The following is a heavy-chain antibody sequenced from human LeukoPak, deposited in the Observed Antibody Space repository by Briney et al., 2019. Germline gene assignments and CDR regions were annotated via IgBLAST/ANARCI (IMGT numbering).Heavy chain of an antibody. D-gene: IGHD4-17*01. J-gene: IGHJ4*02. CDR1: GGTFSSYA. V-gene: IGHV1-69*05. CDR3: ARDRTGTTVTNYFDY. Sequence: SVKVSCKASGGTFSSYAIIWVRQAPGQGLEWMGGIIPIFGTANYAQKFQGRVTITTDESTSTAYMELSSLRSEDTAVYYCARDRTGTTVTNYFDYWGQGTLVTVSS. CDR2: IIPIFGTA.